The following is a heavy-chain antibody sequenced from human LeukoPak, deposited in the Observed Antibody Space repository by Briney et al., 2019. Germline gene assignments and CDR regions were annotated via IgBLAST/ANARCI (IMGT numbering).Heavy chain of an antibody. CDR1: VYSITIGYF. Sequence: SETLSLTCAVSVYSITIGYFCGWIRQPPGKGLEWVGSIYQSATTYSNPSLRSRVTISGDTSKNQFSLKLSSVTAADTAVYYCARGFIGANIDAFDIWGQGTMVIVSS. V-gene: IGHV4-38-2*01. J-gene: IGHJ3*02. CDR3: ARGFIGANIDAFDI. D-gene: IGHD6-13*01. CDR2: IYQSATT.